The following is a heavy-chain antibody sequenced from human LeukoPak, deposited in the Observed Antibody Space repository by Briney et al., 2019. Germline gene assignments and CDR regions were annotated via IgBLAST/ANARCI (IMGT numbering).Heavy chain of an antibody. V-gene: IGHV6-1*01. CDR2: TYYRSKWYN. Sequence: SQTLSLTCAISGDSVSSHSAAWSWIRQSPSRGLEWLGRTYYRSKWYNDYAVSVKSRITINPDTSKNQFSLQLNSVTPEDTAVYYCASGGIAAQYAFDIWGQGTMVTVSS. J-gene: IGHJ3*02. CDR3: ASGGIAAQYAFDI. CDR1: GDSVSSHSAA. D-gene: IGHD6-13*01.